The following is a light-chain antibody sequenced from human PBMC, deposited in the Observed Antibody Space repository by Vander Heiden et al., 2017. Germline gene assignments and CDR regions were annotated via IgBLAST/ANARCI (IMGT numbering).Light chain of an antibody. Sequence: EWTQPPGTRYLSPGERATLSCRASQSVSSSYLAWYQQKPGQAPRLLIYGASSRATGIPDRFSGSGSGTDFTLTISRLEPEDFAVYYCQQYGSSLLTFGGGTKVEIK. CDR3: QQYGSSLLT. V-gene: IGKV3-20*01. CDR1: QSVSSSY. CDR2: GAS. J-gene: IGKJ4*01.